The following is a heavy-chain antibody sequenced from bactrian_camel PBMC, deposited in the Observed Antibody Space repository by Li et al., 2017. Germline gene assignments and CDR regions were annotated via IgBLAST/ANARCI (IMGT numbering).Heavy chain of an antibody. D-gene: IGHD5*01. CDR2: MDSIGSE. CDR3: ATGCTQIRRGAIRPERYTN. J-gene: IGHJ4*01. V-gene: IGHV3S55*01. Sequence: HVQLVESGGGSVQVGGSLRLSCVASGDTIGRYCMGWFRQAPGKEREGIAIMDSIGSETYADSVKGRFTISKDDANNTLYLQMDSLKFEDTAMYYCATGCTQIRRGAIRPERYTNWGQGTQVTVS. CDR1: GDTIGRYC.